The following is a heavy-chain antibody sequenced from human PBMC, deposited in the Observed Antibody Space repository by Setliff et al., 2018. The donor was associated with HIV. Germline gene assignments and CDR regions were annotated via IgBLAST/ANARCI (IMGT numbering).Heavy chain of an antibody. Sequence: PGGFLRLSCAASGFTFTSHGMHWVRQAPGKGLEWVSFIRYDGNNKYYTDSVKGRFTISRDNSKNTLDLQMNSLRPEDTAVYYCAKDGDYSNNLYDAFDIWGQGTMVTVSS. CDR3: AKDGDYSNNLYDAFDI. CDR2: IRYDGNNK. CDR1: GFTFTSHG. V-gene: IGHV3-30*02. D-gene: IGHD3-16*01. J-gene: IGHJ3*02.